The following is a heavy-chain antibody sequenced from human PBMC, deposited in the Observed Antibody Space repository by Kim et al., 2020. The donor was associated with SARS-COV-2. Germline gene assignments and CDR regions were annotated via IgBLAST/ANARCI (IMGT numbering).Heavy chain of an antibody. CDR3: ARVSWKIGVVVPCTLSFD. V-gene: IGHV3-23*01. CDR2: IGGSGSRT. J-gene: IGHJ4*01. D-gene: IGHD2-2*01. CDR1: GFTFSDYA. Sequence: GGSLRLSCAASGFTFSDYAMNWVRQAPGRGPEWVASIGGSGSRTYYADSVKGRLTISRDKSTLYLQINTLRAGDTAISYCARVSWKIGVVVPCTLSFD.